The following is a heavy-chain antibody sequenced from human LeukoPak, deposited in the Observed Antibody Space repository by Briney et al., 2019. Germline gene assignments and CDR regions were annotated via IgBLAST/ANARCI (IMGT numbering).Heavy chain of an antibody. CDR3: AGGAAMWDKLWFDP. CDR2: IYTSGST. Sequence: SETLSLTCTVSGGSISSYYWSWIRQPAGKGLEWIGRIYTSGSTNYNPSLKSRVTMSVDTSKNQFSLKLSSVTAADTAVYYCAGGAAMWDKLWFDPWGQGTLVTVSS. J-gene: IGHJ5*02. CDR1: GGSISSYY. V-gene: IGHV4-4*07. D-gene: IGHD2-2*01.